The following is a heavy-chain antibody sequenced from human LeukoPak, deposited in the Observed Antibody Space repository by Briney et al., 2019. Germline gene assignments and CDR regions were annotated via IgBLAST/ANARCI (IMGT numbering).Heavy chain of an antibody. CDR3: ARGAGGYYYVADY. D-gene: IGHD3-22*01. V-gene: IGHV4-59*01. Sequence: SETLSLTCTVSGGSFSSYYWSWIRHPPGKGLEWIGYIYYSGSTNYNPSLKSRVTISVDTSKNQFSLKLSSVTAADTAVYYCARGAGGYYYVADYWGQGTLVTVSS. J-gene: IGHJ4*02. CDR1: GGSFSSYY. CDR2: IYYSGST.